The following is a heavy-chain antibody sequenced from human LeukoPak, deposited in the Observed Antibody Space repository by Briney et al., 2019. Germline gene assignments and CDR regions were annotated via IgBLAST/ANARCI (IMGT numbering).Heavy chain of an antibody. Sequence: PGGSLRLSCAASGFTFSSYWMSWVRQAPGKGLEWVANIKQDGSEKYYVDSVRGRFTISRDNAKNSLYLQMNSLRAEDTAVYYCARSSYSSSSSVWGQGTMVTVSS. V-gene: IGHV3-7*01. CDR1: GFTFSSYW. D-gene: IGHD6-6*01. J-gene: IGHJ3*01. CDR3: ARSSYSSSSSV. CDR2: IKQDGSEK.